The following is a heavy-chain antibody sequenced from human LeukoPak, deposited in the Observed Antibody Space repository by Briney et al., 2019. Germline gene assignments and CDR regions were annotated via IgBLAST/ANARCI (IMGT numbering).Heavy chain of an antibody. CDR3: ARYSTSRAFDL. Sequence: SETLSLTCTVSGGSISSYYWSWIRQPPGKGLECVATIHHSGTTYYDPSLKSQATISVDTSKNQFSLKLSSVTAADTAVYYCARYSTSRAFDLWGQGSLVTVSS. J-gene: IGHJ4*02. D-gene: IGHD2/OR15-2a*01. CDR1: GGSISSYY. V-gene: IGHV4-59*08. CDR2: IHHSGTT.